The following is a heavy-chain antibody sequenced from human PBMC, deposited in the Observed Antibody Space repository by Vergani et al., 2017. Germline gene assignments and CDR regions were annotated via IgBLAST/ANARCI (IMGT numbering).Heavy chain of an antibody. CDR2: IYPGDSDT. J-gene: IGHJ5*02. Sequence: EVQLVQSGAEVKKPGESLKISCKGSGYSFTSYWIGWVRQMPGKGLEWMGIIYPGDSDTRYSPSFQGQVTISADKSISTAYLQWSSLKASDTAMYYCARRGITMVRGVGGYNWFDPWGQGTLVTVSS. CDR3: ARRGITMVRGVGGYNWFDP. CDR1: GYSFTSYW. D-gene: IGHD3-10*01. V-gene: IGHV5-51*01.